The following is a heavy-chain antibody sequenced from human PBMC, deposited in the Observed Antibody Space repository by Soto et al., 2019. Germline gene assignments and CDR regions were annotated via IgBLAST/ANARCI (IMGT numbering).Heavy chain of an antibody. D-gene: IGHD4-4*01. V-gene: IGHV3-15*01. CDR3: ATYSNSGPFDY. CDR2: IKSKTDGGTT. J-gene: IGHJ4*02. Sequence: PGGSLRLSCAGSGFTFSSPWMSWVRQAPGRGLEWVGRIKSKTDGGTTDYAAPVNGRFTISRDDSKNTLYLQMDSLKTEDTGIYYCATYSNSGPFDYWXQGTLVTVSS. CDR1: GFTFSSPW.